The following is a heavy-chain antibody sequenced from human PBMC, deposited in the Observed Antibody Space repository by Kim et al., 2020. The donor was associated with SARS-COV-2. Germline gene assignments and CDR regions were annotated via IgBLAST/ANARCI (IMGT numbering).Heavy chain of an antibody. Sequence: GGSLRLSCAASGFTFSSYWMSWVRQAPGKGLEWVANIKQDGSEKYYVDTVKGRFTISRDNAKNSLYLQMNSLRAEDTAVYYCAREVVVFGGYPRLDYWGQGPLVTVAS. CDR2: IKQDGSEK. CDR1: GFTFSSYW. D-gene: IGHD2-15*01. CDR3: AREVVVFGGYPRLDY. J-gene: IGHJ4*02. V-gene: IGHV3-7*03.